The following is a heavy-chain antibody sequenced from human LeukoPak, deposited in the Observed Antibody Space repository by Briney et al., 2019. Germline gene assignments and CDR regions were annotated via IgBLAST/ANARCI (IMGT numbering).Heavy chain of an antibody. D-gene: IGHD6-25*01. CDR1: GGSISSGGYS. Sequence: SQTLSLTCAVSGGSISSGGYSWSWIRQPPGKRLEWIGYIYYSGSTYYNPSLKSRVTISVDTSKNQFSLKLSSVTAADAAVYYCARVHSSGFDPWGQGTLVTVSS. CDR2: IYYSGST. V-gene: IGHV4-30-4*07. CDR3: ARVHSSGFDP. J-gene: IGHJ5*02.